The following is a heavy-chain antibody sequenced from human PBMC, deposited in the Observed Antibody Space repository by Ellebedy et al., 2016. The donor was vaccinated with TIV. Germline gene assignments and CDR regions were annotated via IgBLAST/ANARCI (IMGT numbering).Heavy chain of an antibody. V-gene: IGHV3-66*01. D-gene: IGHD3-16*02. Sequence: GESLKISCTASEFNVRTYYMTWVRQAPGKRLEWVSMINDGGTTYYADSVRGRFTIFRDNSKNTLYLQLKSLRTEDTAVYYCARASFFDVDLSGWYFDLWGRGTLVTVSS. CDR2: INDGGTT. CDR1: EFNVRTYY. J-gene: IGHJ2*01. CDR3: ARASFFDVDLSGWYFDL.